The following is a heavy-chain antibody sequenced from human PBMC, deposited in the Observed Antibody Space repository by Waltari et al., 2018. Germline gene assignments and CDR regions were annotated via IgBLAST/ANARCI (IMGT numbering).Heavy chain of an antibody. V-gene: IGHV3-23*04. D-gene: IGHD6-13*01. CDR1: GFTFSSYA. CDR2: ISGSGGST. CDR3: AKIDSSSWAGKDPDWFDP. J-gene: IGHJ5*02. Sequence: EVQLVESGGGLVQPGGSLRLSCAASGFTFSSYAMSWVRQAPGKGLEWVSAISGSGGSTYYADSVKGRFTISRDNSKNTLYLQMNSLRAEDTAVYYCAKIDSSSWAGKDPDWFDPWGQGTLVTVSS.